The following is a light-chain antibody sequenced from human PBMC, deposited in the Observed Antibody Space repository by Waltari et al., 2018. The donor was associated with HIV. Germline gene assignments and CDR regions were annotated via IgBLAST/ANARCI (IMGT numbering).Light chain of an antibody. CDR1: SSDVGAYNY. Sequence: QSALTQPRSVSGSPGQSVTISCTGTSSDVGAYNYVSWYQQHPGKAPKLMIYDVNKRPSGVPDLVSGSKSGNTASLNISGLQAEDESDYYCCSYAGIWGVFGTGTKVTVL. J-gene: IGLJ1*01. CDR2: DVN. V-gene: IGLV2-11*01. CDR3: CSYAGIWGV.